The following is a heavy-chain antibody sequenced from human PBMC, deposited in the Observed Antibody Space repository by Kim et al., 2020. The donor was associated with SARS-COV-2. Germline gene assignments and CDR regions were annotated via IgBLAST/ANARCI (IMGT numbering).Heavy chain of an antibody. D-gene: IGHD3-10*01. CDR1: GFTFSDYY. CDR2: ISSSGSTI. Sequence: GGSLRLSCAASGFTFSDYYMSWIRQAPGKGLEWVSYISSSGSTIYYADSMKGRFTISRDNAKNSLYLQMNSLRAEDTAVYYCAGYGSGSYYKGWYFDYWGQGTLVTVSS. V-gene: IGHV3-11*04. J-gene: IGHJ4*02. CDR3: AGYGSGSYYKGWYFDY.